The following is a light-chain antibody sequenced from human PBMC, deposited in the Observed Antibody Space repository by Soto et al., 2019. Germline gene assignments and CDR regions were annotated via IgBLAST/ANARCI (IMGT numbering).Light chain of an antibody. Sequence: AIQLTQSPSSLYASVGDRVTITCRASQAIRTALGWYQQKPGKVPKLLIYAASILQSGVPSRFSGSGSGTDFTLTISSLQPEDFATYYCLLDFRYFWAFGQGTKVEI. CDR2: AAS. CDR3: LLDFRYFWA. V-gene: IGKV1-6*01. J-gene: IGKJ1*01. CDR1: QAIRTA.